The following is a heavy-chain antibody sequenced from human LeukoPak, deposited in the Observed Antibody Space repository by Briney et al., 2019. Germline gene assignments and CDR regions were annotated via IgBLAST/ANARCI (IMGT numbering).Heavy chain of an antibody. J-gene: IGHJ5*02. CDR2: INAGNGNT. CDR3: ARDCWGYSSRSLYNWFDP. CDR1: GYTFTSYA. Sequence: ASVKVSCKASGYTFTSYAMHWVRQAPGQRLEWMGWINAGNGNTKYSQKFQGRVTITRDTSASTAYVELSSLRSEDTAVYYCARDCWGYSSRSLYNWFDPWGQGTLVTVSS. V-gene: IGHV1-3*01. D-gene: IGHD6-13*01.